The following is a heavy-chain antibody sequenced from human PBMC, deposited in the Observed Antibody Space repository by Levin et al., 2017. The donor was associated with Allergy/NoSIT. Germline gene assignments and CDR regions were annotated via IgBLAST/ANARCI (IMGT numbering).Heavy chain of an antibody. V-gene: IGHV3-53*01. CDR1: GHSVTTNY. J-gene: IGHJ4*01. Sequence: LPGGSLRLSCAASGHSVTTNYWSWVRQAPGKGLEWVSSIYTDGITKYRDSVRGRFTISTDTANHTLYLQMSSLRAEDTAVYYCARVGRIGWYRVYWGQGILVTVSS. CDR3: ARVGRIGWYRVY. CDR2: IYTDGIT. D-gene: IGHD6-19*01.